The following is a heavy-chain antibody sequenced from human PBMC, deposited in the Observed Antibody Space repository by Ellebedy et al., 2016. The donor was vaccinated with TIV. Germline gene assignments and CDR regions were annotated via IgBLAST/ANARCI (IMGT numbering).Heavy chain of an antibody. CDR2: ISYDGSNK. J-gene: IGHJ4*02. D-gene: IGHD6-6*01. V-gene: IGHV3-30*18. CDR3: AKDLVGITYY. CDR1: GFTFSTYW. Sequence: GGSLRLXCGASGFTFSTYWMSWVRQAPGKGLEWVAVISYDGSNKYYADSVKGRFTISRDNSKNTLYLQMNSLRAEDTAVYYCAKDLVGITYYWGQGTLVTVSS.